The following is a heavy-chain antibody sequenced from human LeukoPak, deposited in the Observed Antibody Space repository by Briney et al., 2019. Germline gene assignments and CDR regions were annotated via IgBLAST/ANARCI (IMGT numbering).Heavy chain of an antibody. D-gene: IGHD2-15*01. J-gene: IGHJ4*02. CDR1: GFTFSSYG. Sequence: GRSLRLSCAASGFTFSSYGMHWVRQAPGKGLEWVAVIWYDGSNKYYADSVKGRFTTSRDNSKNTLYLQMNSLRAEDTAVYYCARGYCSGGSCYGYFDYWGQGTLVTVSS. CDR2: IWYDGSNK. CDR3: ARGYCSGGSCYGYFDY. V-gene: IGHV3-33*01.